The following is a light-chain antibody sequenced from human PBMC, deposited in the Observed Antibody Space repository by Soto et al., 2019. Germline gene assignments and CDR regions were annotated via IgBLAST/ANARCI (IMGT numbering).Light chain of an antibody. Sequence: DILMTQSPSSLSASVGDRVTITCRATQSISNSLNWYQHKPGEAPKLLMYAACTLQSGVPSRFSCGGSGTDFTLTISSLQPEDFATYFCQQSHSIPFTFGPGTKVDIE. V-gene: IGKV1-39*01. CDR2: AAC. CDR3: QQSHSIPFT. J-gene: IGKJ3*01. CDR1: QSISNS.